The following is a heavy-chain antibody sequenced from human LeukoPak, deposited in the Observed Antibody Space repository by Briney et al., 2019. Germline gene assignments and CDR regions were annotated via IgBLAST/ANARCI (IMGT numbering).Heavy chain of an antibody. CDR3: ARDISYSYYDY. D-gene: IGHD5-18*01. J-gene: IGHJ4*02. V-gene: IGHV4-59*12. CDR2: IYYSGST. Sequence: SETLSLTCTVSGGSISSYYWSWIRQPPGKGLEWIGYIYYSGSTNYNPSLKSRVTISVDTSKNQFSLKLSSVTAADTAVYYCARDISYSYYDYWGQGTLVTVSS. CDR1: GGSISSYY.